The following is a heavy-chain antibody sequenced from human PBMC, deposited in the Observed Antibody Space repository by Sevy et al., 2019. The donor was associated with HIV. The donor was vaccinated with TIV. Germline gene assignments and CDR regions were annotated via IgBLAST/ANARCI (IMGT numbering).Heavy chain of an antibody. D-gene: IGHD4-17*01. CDR3: ARGTTVTRIDY. J-gene: IGHJ4*02. V-gene: IGHV5-51*01. CDR1: GYSFTSYW. Sequence: GESLKISCKGSGYSFTSYWIGWLRQMPGKGLEWRGIIYPGDSHTRHSPSFQGQVTISADKSISTAYLQWSSLQASDTAMYFCARGTTVTRIDYWGQGTVVTVSS. CDR2: IYPGDSHT.